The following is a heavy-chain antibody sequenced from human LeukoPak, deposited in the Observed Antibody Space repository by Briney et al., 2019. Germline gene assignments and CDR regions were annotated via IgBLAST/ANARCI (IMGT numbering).Heavy chain of an antibody. Sequence: GGPLSLPCAASGYHYREYDIHWARQAPGKALEWVAAMSYDESFNYYGDSEKGRFNIYRHNSMNTVYRQMNNRRAADTAVYFCAKERQRGISYGVGPFDYWGEGILVTVSS. J-gene: IGHJ4*02. CDR2: MSYDESFN. CDR3: AKERQRGISYGVGPFDY. D-gene: IGHD3-16*01. CDR1: GYHYREYD. V-gene: IGHV3-30*18.